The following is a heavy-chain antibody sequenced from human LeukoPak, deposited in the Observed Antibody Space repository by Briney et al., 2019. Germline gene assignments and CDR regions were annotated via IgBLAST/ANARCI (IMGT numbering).Heavy chain of an antibody. D-gene: IGHD3-10*01. CDR1: GDSVSSNSAA. Sequence: PSQTLSLTCAISGDSVSSNSAAWNWIRQSPSRGLEWLGRTYYRSKWYNDYAVSVKSRITINPDTSKNQFSLQLNSVTPEDTAVYYCARDTRIGGITMVRGAGKHQEAFDPWGQGTLVTVSS. V-gene: IGHV6-1*01. CDR2: TYYRSKWYN. J-gene: IGHJ5*02. CDR3: ARDTRIGGITMVRGAGKHQEAFDP.